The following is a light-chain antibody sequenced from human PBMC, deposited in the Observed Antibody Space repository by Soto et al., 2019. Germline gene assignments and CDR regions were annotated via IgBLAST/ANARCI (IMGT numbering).Light chain of an antibody. V-gene: IGKV3-20*01. CDR2: GAS. J-gene: IGKJ1*01. CDR3: QQYGSSPET. Sequence: EIVLTQSPGTLSLSPGERATLSCRASQSVTSSYLAWYQQKPGQAPRLVIYGASSRATGIPDRFSGSGSGTDFTLTISRLDPEDFAVYYCQQYGSSPETFGQGTKVEIK. CDR1: QSVTSSY.